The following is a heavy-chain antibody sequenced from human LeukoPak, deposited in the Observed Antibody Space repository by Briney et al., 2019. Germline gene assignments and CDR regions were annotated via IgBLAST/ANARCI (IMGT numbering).Heavy chain of an antibody. CDR2: TYPTGST. D-gene: IGHD6-13*01. J-gene: IGHJ4*02. V-gene: IGHV4-4*09. CDR1: GGSISNSY. Sequence: SETLSLTCTVSGGSISNSYWSWIRQPPGKGLEWVGYTYPTGSTNYNPSLKSRVTISVEKSKNHISLKLSSVTAADTAVYYCAGYSSSWYQGYFDYWGQGTLVTVSS. CDR3: AGYSSSWYQGYFDY.